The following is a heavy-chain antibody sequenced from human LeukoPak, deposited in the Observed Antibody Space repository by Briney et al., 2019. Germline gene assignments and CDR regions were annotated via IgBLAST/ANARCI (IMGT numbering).Heavy chain of an antibody. CDR2: INHTGCT. J-gene: IGHJ4*02. Sequence: SGPLSLTCAVYGGSFSGYYWSWIRQPPGKGLEWIGEINHTGCTNYNPSLKSRVTISVDTSKNQFSLKLSSVTAADTAVYYCARGEYSYVDYWGQGTLVTVSS. V-gene: IGHV4-34*01. CDR1: GGSFSGYY. D-gene: IGHD5-18*01. CDR3: ARGEYSYVDY.